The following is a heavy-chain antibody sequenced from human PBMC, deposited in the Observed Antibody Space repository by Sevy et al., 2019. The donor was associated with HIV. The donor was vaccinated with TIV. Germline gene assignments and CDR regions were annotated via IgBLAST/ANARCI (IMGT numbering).Heavy chain of an antibody. D-gene: IGHD6-13*01. CDR3: AKGDAAAAADGFDV. Sequence: GGSLRLSCAASRFTFSTYGMHWVRQAPGKGLEWVAFIEFDESFKYYADSVKGRFTISRDNSKNTLYLQMNSLRSEDSAVYHCAKGDAAAAADGFDVWGQGTMVTVSS. CDR1: RFTFSTYG. CDR2: IEFDESFK. V-gene: IGHV3-30*02. J-gene: IGHJ3*01.